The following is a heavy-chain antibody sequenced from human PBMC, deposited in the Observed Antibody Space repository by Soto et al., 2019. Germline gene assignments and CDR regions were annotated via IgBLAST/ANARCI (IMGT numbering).Heavy chain of an antibody. CDR3: ARGRETWLVDAFDI. D-gene: IGHD6-19*01. CDR2: ITPTGST. CDR1: GGSFSSYY. V-gene: IGHV4-34*01. J-gene: IGHJ3*02. Sequence: PSETLSLTCAVYGGSFSSYYWSWIRQPPGKGLEWIGEITPTGSTNYNLSLKSRVTISLDTSQNQFSLMLSSVTAADTAVYYCARGRETWLVDAFDIWGQGSMVTVSS.